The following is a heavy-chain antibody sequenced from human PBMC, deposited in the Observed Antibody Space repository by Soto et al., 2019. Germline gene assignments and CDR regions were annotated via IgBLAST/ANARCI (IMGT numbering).Heavy chain of an antibody. J-gene: IGHJ6*02. CDR1: GFTFTSYA. CDR3: AKGDTTMITDYYAMDV. Sequence: PWGALRLSCAVSGFTFTSYAMTWVRQAPGKGLEWVSAISGSGGSEFYADSVKGRLTISRDNSKNTLYLQMKSLRAEDTALYYCAKGDTTMITDYYAMDVWGQGTTVTVSS. V-gene: IGHV3-23*01. CDR2: ISGSGGSE. D-gene: IGHD5-18*01.